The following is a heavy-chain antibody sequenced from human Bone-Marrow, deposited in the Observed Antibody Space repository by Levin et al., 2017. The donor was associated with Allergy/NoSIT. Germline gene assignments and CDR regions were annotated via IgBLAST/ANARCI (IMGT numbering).Heavy chain of an antibody. Sequence: PSETLSLTCTVSGGSISNYFWSWIRQPPGKRLEWIGYISDSGSSNYNPSLKSRISISVDTSRNQLSLRLTSVTAADTDVYYCARGGLSDQHLYEYFDPWGQGTQVTVSS. CDR3: ARGGLSDQHLYEYFDP. V-gene: IGHV4-59*01. J-gene: IGHJ5*02. CDR1: GGSISNYF. D-gene: IGHD2-8*01. CDR2: ISDSGSS.